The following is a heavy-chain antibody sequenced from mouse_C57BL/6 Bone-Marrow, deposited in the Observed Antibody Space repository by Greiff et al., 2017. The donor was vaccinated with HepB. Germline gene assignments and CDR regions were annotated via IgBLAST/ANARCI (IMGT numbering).Heavy chain of an antibody. CDR1: EYEFPSHD. V-gene: IGHV5-2*01. CDR3: ARRDSNYVGFDY. J-gene: IGHJ2*01. D-gene: IGHD2-5*01. Sequence: VQLKQSGGGLVQPGESLKLSCESNEYEFPSHDMSWVRKTPEKRLELVAAINSDGGSTYYPDTMEIRFIISRDNTKKTLYLQMSSLRSEDTALYYCARRDSNYVGFDYWGQGTTLTVSS. CDR2: INSDGGST.